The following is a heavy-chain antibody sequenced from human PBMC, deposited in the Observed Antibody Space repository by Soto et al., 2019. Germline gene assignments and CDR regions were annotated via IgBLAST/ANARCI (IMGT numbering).Heavy chain of an antibody. CDR2: ISGSGGST. CDR3: AKDQWLVQSHWFDP. CDR1: GFTFSSYA. V-gene: IGHV3-23*01. Sequence: QSGGSLRLSCAASGFTFSSYAMSWVRQAPGKGLEWVSAISGSGGSTYYADSVKGRFTISRDNSKNTLYLQMNSLRAEDTAVYYCAKDQWLVQSHWFDPWGQGTLVTVSS. D-gene: IGHD6-19*01. J-gene: IGHJ5*02.